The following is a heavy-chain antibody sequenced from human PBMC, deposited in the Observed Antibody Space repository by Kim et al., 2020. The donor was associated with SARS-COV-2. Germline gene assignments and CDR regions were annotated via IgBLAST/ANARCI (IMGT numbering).Heavy chain of an antibody. D-gene: IGHD3-22*01. J-gene: IGHJ4*02. Sequence: YAAPVKGRFTISRDDSKNTLYLQMNSLKTEDTAVYYCTTVPSWGVVVHDYWGQGTLVTVSS. V-gene: IGHV3-15*01. CDR3: TTVPSWGVVVHDY.